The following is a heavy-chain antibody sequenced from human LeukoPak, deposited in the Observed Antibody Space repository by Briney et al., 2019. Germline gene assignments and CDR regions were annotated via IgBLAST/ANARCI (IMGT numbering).Heavy chain of an antibody. J-gene: IGHJ5*02. D-gene: IGHD3-9*01. V-gene: IGHV4-61*02. CDR3: ARVLAYYDILTGYSIATRFDP. CDR2: IYTSGST. CDR1: GGSISSSSYY. Sequence: TSETLSLTCTVSGGSISSSSYYWSWIRQPAGKGLEWIGRIYTSGSTNYNPSLKSRVTMSVDTSKNQFSLKLSSVTAADTAVYYCARVLAYYDILTGYSIATRFDPWGQGTLVTVSS.